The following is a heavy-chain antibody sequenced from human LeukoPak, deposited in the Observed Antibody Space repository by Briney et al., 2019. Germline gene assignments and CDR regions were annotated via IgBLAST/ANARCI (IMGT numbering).Heavy chain of an antibody. CDR3: AAGGTVTTDAFDI. Sequence: GTSVKISCKASGFTFTSSAMQWVRQARGQRLEWIGWIVVGSGNTNYAQKFQERVTITRDMSTSTAYMELSSLRSEDTAVYYCAAGGTVTTDAFDIWGQGTMVTVSS. CDR1: GFTFTSSA. V-gene: IGHV1-58*02. J-gene: IGHJ3*02. CDR2: IVVGSGNT. D-gene: IGHD4-11*01.